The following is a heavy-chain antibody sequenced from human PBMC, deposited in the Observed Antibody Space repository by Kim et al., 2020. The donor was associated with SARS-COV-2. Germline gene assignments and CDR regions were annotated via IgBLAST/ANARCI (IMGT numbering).Heavy chain of an antibody. CDR1: GGSVSGGSYY. D-gene: IGHD3-22*01. CDR3: VIHYYERRGYYAPADY. Sequence: SETLSLTCTVSGGSVSGGSYYWSWIRQPPGMGLEWIGYIYYSGSTNYNPSLQRPVPISVTTSKNQFSLKLSSVTAADTAEYSCVIHYYERRGYYAPADYLGQGTLGTVS. V-gene: IGHV4-61*01. J-gene: IGHJ4*02. CDR2: IYYSGST.